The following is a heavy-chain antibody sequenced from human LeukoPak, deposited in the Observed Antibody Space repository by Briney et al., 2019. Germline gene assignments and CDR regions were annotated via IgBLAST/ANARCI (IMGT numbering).Heavy chain of an antibody. CDR2: IYYSGST. J-gene: IGHJ3*02. CDR3: AREVEIADDAFDI. D-gene: IGHD5-12*01. CDR1: GGSISSYY. V-gene: IGHV4-59*01. Sequence: ETLSLTCTVSGGSISSYYWSWIRQPPGKGLEWIGYIYYSGSTNYNPSLKSRVTISVDTSKNQFSLKLSPVTAADTAVYYCAREVEIADDAFDIWGQGTMVTVSS.